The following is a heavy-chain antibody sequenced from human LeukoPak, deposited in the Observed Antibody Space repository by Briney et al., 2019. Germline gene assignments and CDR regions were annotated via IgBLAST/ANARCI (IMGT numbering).Heavy chain of an antibody. V-gene: IGHV4-31*03. CDR1: GGSISSGGYY. CDR2: IYYSGST. D-gene: IGHD2-8*01. Sequence: SSETLSLTCTVSGGSISSGGYYWSWIRQHPGKGLEWIGYIYYSGSTYYNPSLKSRVTISVDTSKNQFSLKLSSVTAADTAVYYCARQKLLNNWFDPWGQGTPVTVSS. J-gene: IGHJ5*02. CDR3: ARQKLLNNWFDP.